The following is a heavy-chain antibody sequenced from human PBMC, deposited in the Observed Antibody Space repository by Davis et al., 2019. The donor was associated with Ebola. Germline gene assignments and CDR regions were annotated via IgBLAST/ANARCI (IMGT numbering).Heavy chain of an antibody. CDR1: GFKVSDNY. V-gene: IGHV3-66*01. Sequence: GESLKISCVASGFKVSDNYMCWIRQAPGKGLEWLSIIYSTGRTYYADSVKGRFTISRDNAKNSLFLQMNSLRAEDTAVYYCVRDASLWFKELLAPRYYFDSWGQGTLVTVSS. CDR2: IYSTGRT. D-gene: IGHD3-10*01. CDR3: VRDASLWFKELLAPRYYFDS. J-gene: IGHJ4*02.